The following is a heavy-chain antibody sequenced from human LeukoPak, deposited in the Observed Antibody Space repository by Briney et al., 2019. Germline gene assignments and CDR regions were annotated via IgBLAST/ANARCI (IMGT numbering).Heavy chain of an antibody. CDR2: ISSSSSYI. J-gene: IGHJ4*02. Sequence: GGSLRLSCAASGFTFSSYSMNWVRQAPGKGLEWVSSISSSSSYIYYADSVKGRFTISRDNAKNSLYLQMNSLRAEDTAVYYCARGIAAAGTKYYFDYWGQGTLVTVSS. CDR1: GFTFSSYS. D-gene: IGHD6-13*01. CDR3: ARGIAAAGTKYYFDY. V-gene: IGHV3-21*01.